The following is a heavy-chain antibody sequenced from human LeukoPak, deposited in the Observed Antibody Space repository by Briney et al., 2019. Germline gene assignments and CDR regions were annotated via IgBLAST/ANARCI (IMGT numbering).Heavy chain of an antibody. V-gene: IGHV3-48*01. CDR1: GFTFTTYG. Sequence: PGMSLRLSCAASGFTFTTYGMNWVRQAPGKGLEWLSYINGDSTRIYYADSVKGRFTISRDNAKSSLYLQMSSLRAEDTAVYYCVRDFITGTPQFDPRGQGTLVTVSS. CDR3: VRDFITGTPQFDP. D-gene: IGHD1-7*01. J-gene: IGHJ5*02. CDR2: INGDSTRI.